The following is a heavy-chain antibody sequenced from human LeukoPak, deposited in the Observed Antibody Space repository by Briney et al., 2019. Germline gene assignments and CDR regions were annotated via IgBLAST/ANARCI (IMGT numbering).Heavy chain of an antibody. J-gene: IGHJ5*02. CDR1: GYTFTSYG. Sequence: ASVKVSCKASGYTFTSYGISWVRQAPGQGLEWVGWISAYNGNTNYAQKLQGRVTMTTDTSTSTAYMELRSLRSDDTAVYYCARTAPASTVVPAAIFWFDPWGQGTLVTVSS. CDR3: ARTAPASTVVPAAIFWFDP. CDR2: ISAYNGNT. V-gene: IGHV1-18*01. D-gene: IGHD2-2*02.